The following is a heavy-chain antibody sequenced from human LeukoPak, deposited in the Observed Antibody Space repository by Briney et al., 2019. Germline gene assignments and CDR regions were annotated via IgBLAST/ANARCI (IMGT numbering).Heavy chain of an antibody. D-gene: IGHD6-19*01. CDR2: INPSGGST. CDR3: AREVAGLANAFDI. J-gene: IGHJ3*02. Sequence: GASVKVSCKASGYPFTSYYMHWVRQAPGQGLEWMGIINPSGGSTSYAQKFQGRVTMTRDMSTSTVYMELSSLRSEDTAVYYCAREVAGLANAFDIWGQGTMVTVSS. V-gene: IGHV1-46*01. CDR1: GYPFTSYY.